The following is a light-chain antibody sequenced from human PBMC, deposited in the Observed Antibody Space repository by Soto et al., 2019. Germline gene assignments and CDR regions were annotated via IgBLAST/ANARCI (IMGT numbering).Light chain of an antibody. CDR3: QKYNHAPT. J-gene: IGKJ4*01. CDR2: AAS. V-gene: IGKV1-27*01. CDR1: QGISNY. Sequence: DIQMTQSPSSLSASVGDSVIITCRASQGISNYLAWYQQKPGKVPELLIYAASTLQSGVPSRFSGSGSGTXXXLTISSLQPEDVATYYCQKYNHAPTFGGGTKVEIK.